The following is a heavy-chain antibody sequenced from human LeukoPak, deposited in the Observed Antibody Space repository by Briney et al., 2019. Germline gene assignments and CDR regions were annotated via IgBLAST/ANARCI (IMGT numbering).Heavy chain of an antibody. J-gene: IGHJ6*04. CDR1: GFTFSNFA. D-gene: IGHD1/OR15-1a*01. Sequence: GGSLRLSCAASGFTFSNFAMSWVRQAPGKGLEWVSAISGGADGPYYADSVKGRFTISRDNSKNTLYLQMNSLRVEDTAVYFCAGGNSMNVWGKGTAVTVSS. CDR2: ISGGADGP. V-gene: IGHV3-23*01. CDR3: AGGNSMNV.